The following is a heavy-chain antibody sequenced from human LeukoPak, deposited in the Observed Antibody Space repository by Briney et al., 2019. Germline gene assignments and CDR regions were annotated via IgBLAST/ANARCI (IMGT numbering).Heavy chain of an antibody. J-gene: IGHJ6*03. CDR1: GGSISSSSYY. CDR3: ARRYCSSTSCYDYMDV. D-gene: IGHD2-2*01. Sequence: SETLSLTCTVSGGSISSSSYYWGWIRQPAGKGLEWSGSIYYSGSTYYNPSLKSRVTRSVDTSKNQFSLKLSSVTAADTAVYYCARRYCSSTSCYDYMDVWGKGTTVTVSS. V-gene: IGHV4-39*01. CDR2: IYYSGST.